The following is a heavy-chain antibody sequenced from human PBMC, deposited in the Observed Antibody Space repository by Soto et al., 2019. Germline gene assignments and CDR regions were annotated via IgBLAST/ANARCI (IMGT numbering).Heavy chain of an antibody. J-gene: IGHJ4*02. V-gene: IGHV3-30-3*01. Sequence: QVQLVESGGGVVQPGRSLRLSCAASGFTFSSYAMHWVRQAPGKGLEWVAVISYDGSNKYYADSVKGRFTISRDNSKNTLYLQMNSLRAEDTAVYYCARLFRYGSSCCPHRYWGQGTLVTVSS. CDR2: ISYDGSNK. D-gene: IGHD6-19*01. CDR3: ARLFRYGSSCCPHRY. CDR1: GFTFSSYA.